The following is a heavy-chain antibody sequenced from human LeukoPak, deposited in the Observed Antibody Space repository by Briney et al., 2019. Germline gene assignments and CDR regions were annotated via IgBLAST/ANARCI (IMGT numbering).Heavy chain of an antibody. D-gene: IGHD3-22*01. J-gene: IGHJ4*02. CDR1: GDSISSYNYF. Sequence: SETLSLTCTVSGDSISSYNYFWGWTRQPPGKGLEGIGSIYYSGNTYYNPSLKSRVTISADTSKNQFSLKVTSVTAADTAVYYCARASSGYYWDFDYWGQGTLVTVSS. CDR3: ARASSGYYWDFDY. CDR2: IYYSGNT. V-gene: IGHV4-39*01.